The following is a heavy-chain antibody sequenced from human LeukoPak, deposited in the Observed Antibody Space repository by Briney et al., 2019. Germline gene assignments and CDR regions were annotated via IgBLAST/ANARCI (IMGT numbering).Heavy chain of an antibody. CDR1: GFTFSSYS. Sequence: GSLRLSCAASGFTFSSYSMNWVRQAPGKGLEWVSSISSSSYIYYADSVKGRFTISRDNAKNSLYLQMNSLRAEDTAVYYCARDGSNYDILTGYYIGSNWFDPWGQGTLVTVSS. V-gene: IGHV3-21*01. CDR2: ISSSSYI. CDR3: ARDGSNYDILTGYYIGSNWFDP. J-gene: IGHJ5*02. D-gene: IGHD3-9*01.